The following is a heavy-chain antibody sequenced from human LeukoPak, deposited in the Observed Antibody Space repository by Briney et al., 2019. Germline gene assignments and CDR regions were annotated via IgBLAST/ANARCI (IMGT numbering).Heavy chain of an antibody. J-gene: IGHJ4*02. Sequence: SETLSLTCTVSGGSISSYYWSWIRQPPGKGLEWIGYIYYSESTNYNPSLKSRVTISVDTSKNQISLKLSSVTAADTAVYYCARHSSSWFDYWGQGTLVTVSS. CDR3: ARHSSSWFDY. CDR1: GGSISSYY. D-gene: IGHD6-13*01. CDR2: IYYSEST. V-gene: IGHV4-59*08.